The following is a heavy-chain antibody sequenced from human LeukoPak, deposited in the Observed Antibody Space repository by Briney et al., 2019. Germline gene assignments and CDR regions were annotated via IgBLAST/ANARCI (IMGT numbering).Heavy chain of an antibody. CDR3: AKNIAVAGTNYYYGMDV. CDR1: GFTFSSYA. V-gene: IGHV3-23*01. D-gene: IGHD6-19*01. Sequence: GGSLRLSCAASGFTFSSYAMSWVRQAPGKGLEWVSAISGSGGSTYYADSVRGRFTISRDNSKNTLYLQMNSLRAEDTAVYYYAKNIAVAGTNYYYGMDVWGKGTTVTVSS. J-gene: IGHJ6*04. CDR2: ISGSGGST.